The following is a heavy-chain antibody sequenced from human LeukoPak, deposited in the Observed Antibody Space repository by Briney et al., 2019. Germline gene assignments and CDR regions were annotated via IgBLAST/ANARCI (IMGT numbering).Heavy chain of an antibody. V-gene: IGHV3-49*03. CDR1: GFNFGDYA. J-gene: IGHJ4*02. Sequence: PGGSLRLSCTTSGFNFGDYAMSWFRQAPEKGLEGVGFITNKAFGGTAEYAASVEGRFTISRDDSRSIAYLQMDNLRTEDTGVYYCTRDEYGVGSNFFDYWGQGTLVTVST. D-gene: IGHD4-17*01. CDR3: TRDEYGVGSNFFDY. CDR2: ITNKAFGGTA.